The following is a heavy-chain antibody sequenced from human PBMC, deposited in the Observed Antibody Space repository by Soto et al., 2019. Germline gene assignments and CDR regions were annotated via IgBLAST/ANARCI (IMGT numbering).Heavy chain of an antibody. J-gene: IGHJ4*02. CDR3: ASGLSFNWKFDY. D-gene: IGHD1-1*01. CDR2: INAGNGNT. V-gene: IGHV1-3*01. CDR1: GDTFTSYA. Sequence: ASVKVSCKASGDTFTSYAMHWVRQAPGQRLEWMGWINAGNGNTKYSQKFQGRVTITRDTSASTAYMELSSLRSEDTAVYYCASGLSFNWKFDYWGQGTRVTVSS.